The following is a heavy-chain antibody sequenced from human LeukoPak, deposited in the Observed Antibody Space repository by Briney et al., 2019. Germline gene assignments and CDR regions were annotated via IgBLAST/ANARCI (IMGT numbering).Heavy chain of an antibody. D-gene: IGHD4/OR15-4a*01. Sequence: GGSLRLSCTVSGFTVSSDSMSWVRQAPGKGLEWVSFIYSDNTHYSDSVKGRFTISRDNSKNTLYLQMNSLRAEDTAVYYCARRAGAYSHPYDYWGQGTLVTVSS. CDR1: GFTVSSDS. J-gene: IGHJ4*02. CDR2: IYSDNT. V-gene: IGHV3-53*01. CDR3: ARRAGAYSHPYDY.